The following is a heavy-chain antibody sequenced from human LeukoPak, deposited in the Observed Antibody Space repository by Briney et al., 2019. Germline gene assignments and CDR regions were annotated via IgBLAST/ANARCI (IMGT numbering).Heavy chain of an antibody. CDR1: GYAFPHYG. CDR3: ARGDDYGDYWGLY. Sequence: ASVKVSCKASGYAFPHYGVQWVRQAPGQTLEWMGWINAGNGDDTKYSQTLQGRVTMTTDTSTSTAYMELRSLISDDAAVYYCARGDDYGDYWGLYWGQGTLVPVS. CDR2: INAGNGDDT. V-gene: IGHV1-3*01. J-gene: IGHJ4*02. D-gene: IGHD4-17*01.